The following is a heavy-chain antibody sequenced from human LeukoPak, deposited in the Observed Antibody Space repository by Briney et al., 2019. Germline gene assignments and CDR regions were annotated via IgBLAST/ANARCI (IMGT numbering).Heavy chain of an antibody. V-gene: IGHV3-21*01. J-gene: IGHJ6*02. CDR2: ISSSSSYI. CDR1: GFTFSSYS. Sequence: GGSLRLSCAASGFTFSSYSMNWVRQAPGKGLEWVSSISSSSSYIYYADSVKGRFTISRDNSKNTLHLQMNSLRPDDTALYYCAKSGSPGPWFYYGLGVWGQGAAVTVS. D-gene: IGHD3-9*01. CDR3: AKSGSPGPWFYYGLGV.